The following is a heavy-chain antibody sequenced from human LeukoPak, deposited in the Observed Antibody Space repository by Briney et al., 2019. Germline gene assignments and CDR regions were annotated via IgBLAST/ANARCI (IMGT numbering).Heavy chain of an antibody. V-gene: IGHV3-30*04. J-gene: IGHJ4*02. CDR2: ISYDGSNK. CDR1: GFTFSSYA. D-gene: IGHD3-16*01. Sequence: PGRSLRLSCAASGFTFSSYAMHWVRQAPGKGLEWVAVISYDGSNKYYADSVKGRFTISRDNSKNTLYLQMNSLRAEDTAVYYCAKEGIMDYFDYWGQGTLVTVST. CDR3: AKEGIMDYFDY.